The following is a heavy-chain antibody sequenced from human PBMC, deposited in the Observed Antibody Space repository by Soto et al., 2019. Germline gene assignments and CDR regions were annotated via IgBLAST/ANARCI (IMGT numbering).Heavy chain of an antibody. V-gene: IGHV3-30*18. CDR3: AKDGHSRGYPPPYWYFDL. CDR1: GFTFSSYG. CDR2: ISYDGSNK. Sequence: QVQLVESGGGVVQPGRSLRLSCAASGFTFSSYGMHWVRQAPGKGLEWVAVISYDGSNKYYADSVKGRFTISRDNSKNPLYLQMNSLRAEDTAVYDCAKDGHSRGYPPPYWYFDLWGRGTLVTVSS. J-gene: IGHJ2*01. D-gene: IGHD3-22*01.